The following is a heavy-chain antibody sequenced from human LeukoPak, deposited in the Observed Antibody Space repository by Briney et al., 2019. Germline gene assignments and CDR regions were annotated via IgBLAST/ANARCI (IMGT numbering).Heavy chain of an antibody. J-gene: IGHJ4*02. D-gene: IGHD6-19*01. CDR1: GFTFSTYS. CDR2: ISYVGSNK. V-gene: IGHV3-30-3*01. Sequence: GRSLRLSCAASGFTFSTYSMHWVRQAPGKGLEWVAVISYVGSNKYYADSVKGRFTISRDDSKNTLYLQMNSVRVEDTAMYYCARVHSSGWYPVDYWGQGTLVTVSS. CDR3: ARVHSSGWYPVDY.